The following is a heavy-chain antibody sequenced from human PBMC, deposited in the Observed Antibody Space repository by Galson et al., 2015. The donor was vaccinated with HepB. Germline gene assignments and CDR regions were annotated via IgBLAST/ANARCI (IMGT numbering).Heavy chain of an antibody. V-gene: IGHV1-46*03. CDR3: ARVGLYCRGGSCYSRANWFDP. J-gene: IGHJ5*02. Sequence: SVKVSCKASGYSFTNYYMHWVRQAPGQGLEWMGIINPTTGTASNAQKFQGRLTMTRDTSTSTIYMELSRLRSEDTAVYYCARVGLYCRGGSCYSRANWFDPWGQGTLVTVSS. CDR2: INPTTGTA. CDR1: GYSFTNYY. D-gene: IGHD2-15*01.